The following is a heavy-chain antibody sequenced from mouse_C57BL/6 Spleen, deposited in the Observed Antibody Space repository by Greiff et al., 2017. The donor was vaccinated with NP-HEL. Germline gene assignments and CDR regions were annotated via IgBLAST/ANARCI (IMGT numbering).Heavy chain of an antibody. CDR3: TAYSRGFAY. D-gene: IGHD2-12*01. J-gene: IGHJ3*01. CDR2: IRLKSDNYAT. Sequence: EVKLQESGGGLVQPGGSMKLSCVASGFTFSNYWMNWVRQSPEKGLEWVAQIRLKSDNYATHYAESVKGRFTISRDDSKSSVYLQMNNLRAEDTGIYYCTAYSRGFAYWGQGTLVTVSA. V-gene: IGHV6-3*01. CDR1: GFTFSNYW.